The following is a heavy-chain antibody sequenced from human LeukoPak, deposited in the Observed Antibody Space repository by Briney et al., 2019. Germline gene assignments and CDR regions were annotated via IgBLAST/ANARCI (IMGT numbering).Heavy chain of an antibody. V-gene: IGHV3-11*01. D-gene: IGHD5-12*01. Sequence: WGSLRLSCAASGFTFSDYYMSWIRQVPGKGLEWISYISTGGGTILYADSVKGRFTISRDNAKRSLYLQMDTLRVEATAVYYCTGDDIITPHWSQGTLV. CDR2: ISTGGGTI. J-gene: IGHJ1*01. CDR1: GFTFSDYY. CDR3: TGDDIITPH.